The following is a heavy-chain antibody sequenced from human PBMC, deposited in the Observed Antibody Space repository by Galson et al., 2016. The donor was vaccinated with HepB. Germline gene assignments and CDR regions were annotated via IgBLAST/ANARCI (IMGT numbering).Heavy chain of an antibody. CDR3: ARDPGSTRYGIDV. CDR2: IHHGGSS. Sequence: TLSLTCNVSGGSITRGDWYWSWIRQPPGKGLEWMGYIHHGGSSYYNPSLRSRLKLYLRTSKNQFTLQLTTVTAADTADYYCARDPGSTRYGIDVWGQGTTVIVS. D-gene: IGHD3-10*01. J-gene: IGHJ6*02. V-gene: IGHV4-30-4*01. CDR1: GGSITRGDWY.